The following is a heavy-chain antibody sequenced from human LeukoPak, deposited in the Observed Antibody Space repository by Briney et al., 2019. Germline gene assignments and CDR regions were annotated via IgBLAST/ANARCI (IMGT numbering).Heavy chain of an antibody. CDR3: ARDPGYYYYGMDV. CDR2: INGEGSRI. CDR1: GFTLRTYW. Sequence: GGSLRLSCAVTGFTLRTYWIHWVRHSPGRGLEWVARINGEGSRISYADSVRGRFTISRDNAKNTAYLQMDSLRAEDTALYYCARDPGYYYYGMDVWGQGTTVGVSS. J-gene: IGHJ6*02. V-gene: IGHV3-74*01.